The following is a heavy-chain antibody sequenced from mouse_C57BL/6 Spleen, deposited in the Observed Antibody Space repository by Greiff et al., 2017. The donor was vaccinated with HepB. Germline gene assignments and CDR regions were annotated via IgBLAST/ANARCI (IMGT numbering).Heavy chain of an antibody. Sequence: DVKLVESGGGLVKPGGSLKLSCAASGFTFSSYAMSWVRQTPEKRLEWVATISDGGSYTYYPDNVKGRFTISRDNAKNNLYLQMSHLKSEDTAMYYCARDKAGSSDWYFDVWGTGTTVTVSS. CDR2: ISDGGSYT. CDR1: GFTFSSYA. CDR3: ARDKAGSSDWYFDV. V-gene: IGHV5-4*01. J-gene: IGHJ1*03. D-gene: IGHD1-1*01.